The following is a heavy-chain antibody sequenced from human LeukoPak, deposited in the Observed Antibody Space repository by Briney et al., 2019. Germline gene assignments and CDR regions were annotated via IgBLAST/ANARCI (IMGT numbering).Heavy chain of an antibody. Sequence: ASVKVSCKASGGTFSSYAISWVRQAPGQGLEWMGGIIPIFGTANYAQKFQGRVTITADESTSTAYMELSSLRSEDTAVYYCATLGCSSTSCYTEDPRGVDYWGQGTLVTVS. CDR2: IIPIFGTA. J-gene: IGHJ4*02. D-gene: IGHD2-2*02. CDR1: GGTFSSYA. CDR3: ATLGCSSTSCYTEDPRGVDY. V-gene: IGHV1-69*13.